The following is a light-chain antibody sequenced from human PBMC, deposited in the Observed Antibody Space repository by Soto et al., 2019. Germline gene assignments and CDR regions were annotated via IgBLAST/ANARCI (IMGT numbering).Light chain of an antibody. CDR3: QHYKTWPLA. CDR2: GAS. Sequence: EIVMTQSPATLSVSPGERATLSCRASQSVSSNLAWYQQKPGQAPRLLIYGASTRATGIPARFSGSGSGTEFTLTISSPQSEDFAIYYCQHYKTWPLAFGGGTKVDI. CDR1: QSVSSN. J-gene: IGKJ4*01. V-gene: IGKV3-15*01.